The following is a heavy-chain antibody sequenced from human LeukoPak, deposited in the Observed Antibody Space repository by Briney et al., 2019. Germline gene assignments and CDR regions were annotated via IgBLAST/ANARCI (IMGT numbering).Heavy chain of an antibody. J-gene: IGHJ4*02. CDR3: ARCYYDGSGFYYYFDY. CDR1: GFSVSNCY. CDR2: IYSGGNT. Sequence: GGSLRLSCAASGFSVSNCYMSWVRQAPGKGLEWVSVIYSGGNTYYTDSVKGRFTISRDNPKNTVFLQMGSLRGEDTAVYYCARCYYDGSGFYYYFDYWGQGTLVTVSS. D-gene: IGHD3-22*01. V-gene: IGHV3-53*01.